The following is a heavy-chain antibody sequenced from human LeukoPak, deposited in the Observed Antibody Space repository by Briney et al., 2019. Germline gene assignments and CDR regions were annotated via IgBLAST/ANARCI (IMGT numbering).Heavy chain of an antibody. D-gene: IGHD3-22*01. CDR1: GGSIGTVSYY. V-gene: IGHV4-39*02. J-gene: IGHJ4*02. CDR2: MYYAGTT. Sequence: PSETLSLTCSVSGGSIGTVSYYGGWVRQPPGKGLEWIGRMYYAGTTYINPSLKSRVPLSVDTSKNGFSLRLSSVTAADSAVYFCATGKYSGYYDYWGQGTLVTVSS. CDR3: ATGKYSGYYDY.